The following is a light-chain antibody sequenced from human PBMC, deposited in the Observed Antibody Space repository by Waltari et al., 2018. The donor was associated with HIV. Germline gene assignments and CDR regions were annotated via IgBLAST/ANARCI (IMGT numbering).Light chain of an antibody. V-gene: IGLV2-11*01. CDR3: CSYADSYTPCV. CDR1: SSAVVGYNY. Sequence: QSALTQPRPVSGPPGQPVPIPCTGTSSAVVGYNYVSWYQQHPGKGPNLMIYEVSKRPSGLPDRFFCSNSGNSASLTISGLQAEDEADYYCCSYADSYTPCVYGTMTKVTIL. J-gene: IGLJ1*01. CDR2: EVS.